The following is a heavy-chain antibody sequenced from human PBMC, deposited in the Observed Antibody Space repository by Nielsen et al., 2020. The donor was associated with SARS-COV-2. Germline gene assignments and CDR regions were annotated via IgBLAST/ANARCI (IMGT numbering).Heavy chain of an antibody. Sequence: SETLSLTCTVSGGSISSGGYYWSWIRQHPGKGLEWIGYIDYRGSTYYNPPLKSRVIMSVDTSKNQFSLKVSSVAAADTAVYYCARRKIADGWFDPWGQGTLVTVSS. CDR1: GGSISSGGYY. CDR3: ARRKIADGWFDP. V-gene: IGHV4-31*03. J-gene: IGHJ5*02. D-gene: IGHD6-13*01. CDR2: IDYRGST.